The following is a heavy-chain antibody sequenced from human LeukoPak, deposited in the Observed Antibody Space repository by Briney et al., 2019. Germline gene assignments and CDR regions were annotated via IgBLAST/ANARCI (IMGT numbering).Heavy chain of an antibody. D-gene: IGHD2-2*01. J-gene: IGHJ6*02. CDR1: GYTFTSYG. Sequence: ASVKVSCKASGYTFTSYGISWVRQAPGQGLEWMGWISAYNGNTNYAQKLQGRVTMTTDTSTSTAYMELRSLRSDDTAVYYCARDYCSSTSCYYGVGPYYYYGMDVWGQGTTVTVSS. CDR2: ISAYNGNT. CDR3: ARDYCSSTSCYYGVGPYYYYGMDV. V-gene: IGHV1-18*01.